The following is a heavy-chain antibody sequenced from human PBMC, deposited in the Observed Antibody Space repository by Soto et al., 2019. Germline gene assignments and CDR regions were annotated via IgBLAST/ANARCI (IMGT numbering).Heavy chain of an antibody. CDR1: GFTFGDYA. V-gene: IGHV3-49*03. J-gene: IGHJ5*02. CDR2: IRSKAYGGTT. CDR3: TRGGYYDILTGYYIHPTTKFDP. D-gene: IGHD3-9*01. Sequence: HPGGSLRLSCTASGFTFGDYAMSWFRQAPGKGLEWVGFIRSKAYGGTTEYAASVKGRFTISRDDSKSIAYLQMNSLKTEDTAVYYCTRGGYYDILTGYYIHPTTKFDPWGQGTLVTVSS.